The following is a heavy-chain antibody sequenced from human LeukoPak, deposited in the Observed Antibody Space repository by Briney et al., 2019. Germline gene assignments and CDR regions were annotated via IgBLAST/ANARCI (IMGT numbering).Heavy chain of an antibody. J-gene: IGHJ4*02. Sequence: GGSLRLSCAASGFTFSSYAMSRVRQAPGKGLEWVSAISGSGGSTYYADSVKGRFTISRDNSKNTLYLQMNSLRAEDTAVYYCAKEAGFGIVVVPAAYTDWGQGTLVTVSS. CDR2: ISGSGGST. CDR3: AKEAGFGIVVVPAAYTD. CDR1: GFTFSSYA. D-gene: IGHD2-2*01. V-gene: IGHV3-23*01.